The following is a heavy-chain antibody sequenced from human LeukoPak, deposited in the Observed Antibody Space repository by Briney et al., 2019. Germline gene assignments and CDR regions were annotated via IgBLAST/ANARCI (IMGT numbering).Heavy chain of an antibody. CDR1: GFTFSNYA. CDR3: ARDQGWWELQGNDAFDI. J-gene: IGHJ3*02. Sequence: GGSLRLSCVASGFTFSNYAMHWVRQAPGKGLEYVSSISINGGNTYYANSVKGRFTISRDNSRNTLYLQMGSLRAEDMAVYCCARDQGWWELQGNDAFDIWGQGTMVTVSS. CDR2: ISINGGNT. V-gene: IGHV3-64*01. D-gene: IGHD1-26*01.